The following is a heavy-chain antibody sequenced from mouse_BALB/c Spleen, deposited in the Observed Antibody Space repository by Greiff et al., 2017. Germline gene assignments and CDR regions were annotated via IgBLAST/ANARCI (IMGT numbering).Heavy chain of an antibody. D-gene: IGHD2-3*01. CDR3: ARISYDGYYWYFDV. V-gene: IGHV2-9*02. Sequence: QVQLKESGPGLVAPSQSLSITCTVSGFSLTSYGVHWVRQPPGKGLEWLGVIWAGGSTNYNSALMSRLSISKDNSKSQVFLKMNSLQTDDTAMYYCARISYDGYYWYFDVWGAGTTVTVSS. CDR2: IWAGGST. J-gene: IGHJ1*01. CDR1: GFSLTSYG.